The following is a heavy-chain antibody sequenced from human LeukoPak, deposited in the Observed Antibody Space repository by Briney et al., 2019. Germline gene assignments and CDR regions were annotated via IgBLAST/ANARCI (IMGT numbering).Heavy chain of an antibody. CDR2: IHYTGST. CDR3: ARGRGYSSGWYVGRAFDI. CDR1: GGSINSYY. Sequence: SETLSLTCTVSGGSINSYYWSWIRQPPGKGLECIGYIHYTGSTNYNPSLKSRVTISVDTSKNQFSLKLSSVTAADTAVYYCARGRGYSSGWYVGRAFDIWGQGTMVTVSS. V-gene: IGHV4-59*12. J-gene: IGHJ3*02. D-gene: IGHD6-19*01.